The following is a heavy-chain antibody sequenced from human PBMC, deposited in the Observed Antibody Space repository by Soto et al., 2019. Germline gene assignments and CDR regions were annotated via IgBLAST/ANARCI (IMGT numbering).Heavy chain of an antibody. CDR1: GFTCSTNG. Sequence: GGSLRLSCAASGFTCSTNGMHWVRQDPGKGLEWVAVISHDGNDKFYADSVKGRFTISRDSSSQTLYLQMNSLRPDDTAMYYCARDGVSSTDYTWNYGTYFDYWGPGALVTVSS. V-gene: IGHV3-30*03. CDR3: ARDGVSSTDYTWNYGTYFDY. J-gene: IGHJ4*02. CDR2: ISHDGNDK. D-gene: IGHD1-1*01.